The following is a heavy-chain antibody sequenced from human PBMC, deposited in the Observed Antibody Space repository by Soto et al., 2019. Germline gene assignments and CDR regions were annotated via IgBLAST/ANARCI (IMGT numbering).Heavy chain of an antibody. CDR3: ARGPYCGGDCPLRFAFDI. CDR2: IYPGDSDT. CDR1: GYSFTSYW. D-gene: IGHD2-21*02. J-gene: IGHJ3*02. Sequence: GESLKISCKGSGYSFTSYWIGWVRQMPGKGLEWMGIIYPGDSDTRYSPSFQGQVTISADKSISTAYLQWSSLKASDTAMYYCARGPYCGGDCPLRFAFDIWGQGTMVTVSS. V-gene: IGHV5-51*01.